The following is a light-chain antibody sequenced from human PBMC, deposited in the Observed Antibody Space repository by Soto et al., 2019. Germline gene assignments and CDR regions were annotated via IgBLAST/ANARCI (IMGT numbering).Light chain of an antibody. V-gene: IGKV3-20*01. CDR3: QQYGSSPT. Sequence: EIVLTQSPGTLSSSPGERATLSCRASQSVSSSYLAWYQQKPGQAPRLLIYGASSRATGIPDRFSGSGSGTDFTLTISRLEPEDFGVYYFQQYGSSPTYGGGTKVEIK. J-gene: IGKJ4*01. CDR1: QSVSSSY. CDR2: GAS.